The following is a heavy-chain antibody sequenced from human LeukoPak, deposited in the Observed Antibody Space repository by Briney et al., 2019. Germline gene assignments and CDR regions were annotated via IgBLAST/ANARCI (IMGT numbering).Heavy chain of an antibody. D-gene: IGHD3-22*01. CDR2: IYYSGST. CDR1: GGSISSYY. V-gene: IGHV4-59*01. J-gene: IGHJ4*02. Sequence: SETLSLTCTVSGGSISSYYWSWIRQPPGKGLEWIGYIYYSGSTNYNPSLKSRVTISVYTSKNQFSLKLSSVTAADTAVYYCASSYYDSSGPNYWGQGTLVTVSS. CDR3: ASSYYDSSGPNY.